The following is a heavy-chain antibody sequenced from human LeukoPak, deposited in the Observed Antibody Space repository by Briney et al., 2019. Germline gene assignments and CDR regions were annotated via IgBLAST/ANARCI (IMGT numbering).Heavy chain of an antibody. D-gene: IGHD3-22*01. CDR3: ARDWYYYDSSGYREGAFDI. J-gene: IGHJ3*02. Sequence: PGGSLRLSCAASEFSVGSNYMTWVRQAPGKGLEWVSLIYSGGSTYYADSVKGRFTISRDNSKNTLYLQMNSLRAEDTAVYYCARDWYYYDSSGYREGAFDIWGQGTMVTVSS. CDR1: EFSVGSNY. V-gene: IGHV3-53*01. CDR2: IYSGGST.